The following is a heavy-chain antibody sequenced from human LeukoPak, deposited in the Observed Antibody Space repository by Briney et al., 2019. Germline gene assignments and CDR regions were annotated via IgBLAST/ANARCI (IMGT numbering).Heavy chain of an antibody. CDR1: GFTFSTYI. V-gene: IGHV3-21*05. Sequence: SGGSLRLSCAASGFTFSTYIMNWVRQAPGKGLEWVSYISTSSSYTNYADSVKGRFTISRDNAKNSLYLQMNSLRAEDTAVYYCARDRYYASGSYNWFDPWGQGTLVTVSS. J-gene: IGHJ5*02. D-gene: IGHD3-10*01. CDR3: ARDRYYASGSYNWFDP. CDR2: ISTSSSYT.